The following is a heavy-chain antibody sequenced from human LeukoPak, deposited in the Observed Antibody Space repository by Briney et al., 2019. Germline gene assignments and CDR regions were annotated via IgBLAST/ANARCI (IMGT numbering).Heavy chain of an antibody. D-gene: IGHD3-22*01. CDR1: GGSISSYY. J-gene: IGHJ3*02. CDR2: VYYLGST. V-gene: IGHV4-59*12. CDR3: ARDGGTEKYYYDSSGYYGAFDI. Sequence: PSETLSLTCTVSGGSISSYYWSWIRQPPGKGLEWIGYVYYLGSTNYNPSLKSRVTISVDTSKNQFSLKLSSVTAADTAVYYCARDGGTEKYYYDSSGYYGAFDIWGQGTMVTVSS.